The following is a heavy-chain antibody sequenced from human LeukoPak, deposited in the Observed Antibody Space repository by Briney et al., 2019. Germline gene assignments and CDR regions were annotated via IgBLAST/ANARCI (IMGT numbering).Heavy chain of an antibody. Sequence: ASVKVSCKVSGYTLTELSMHWVRQAPGKGLEWMGGFDPEDGETIYAQKFQGRVTMTEDTSTDTAYMELSSLRSEDTAVYYCATFFWVYPAGRRFGYQGYYFDYWGQGTLVTVSS. D-gene: IGHD3-10*01. CDR2: FDPEDGET. V-gene: IGHV1-24*01. J-gene: IGHJ4*02. CDR1: GYTLTELS. CDR3: ATFFWVYPAGRRFGYQGYYFDY.